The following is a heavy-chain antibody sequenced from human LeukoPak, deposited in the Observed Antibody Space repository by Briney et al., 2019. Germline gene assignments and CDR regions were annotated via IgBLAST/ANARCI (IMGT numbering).Heavy chain of an antibody. D-gene: IGHD3-10*01. CDR1: GGSLSSGSYY. J-gene: IGHJ4*02. CDR2: IYTSGST. CDR3: ARGRVAFGEGGAY. V-gene: IGHV4-61*02. Sequence: SQTLSLTCTVSGGSLSSGSYYWSWIRQPAGKGLEGIGRIYTSGSTNYNPSLKSRVTISVDTSKNQFSLKLSSVTAADTAVYYCARGRVAFGEGGAYWGQGTLVTVSS.